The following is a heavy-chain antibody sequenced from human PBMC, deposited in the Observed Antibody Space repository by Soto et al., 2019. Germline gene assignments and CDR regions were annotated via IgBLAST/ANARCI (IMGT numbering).Heavy chain of an antibody. J-gene: IGHJ4*02. CDR3: ARGGLLPDY. D-gene: IGHD6-19*01. Sequence: SETLSLTCTVSGGSIISGDYYWSWIRQTPGKGLEWIGYIYYSGDTNYNPSLKSRVIISVDTSKNQFSLKLSSVTAADTAVYYCARGGLLPDYWGQGTLVTVSS. CDR2: IYYSGDT. V-gene: IGHV4-30-4*01. CDR1: GGSIISGDYY.